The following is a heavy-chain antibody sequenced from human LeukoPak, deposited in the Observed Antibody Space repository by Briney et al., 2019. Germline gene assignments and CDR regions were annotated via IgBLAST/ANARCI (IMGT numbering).Heavy chain of an antibody. D-gene: IGHD3-3*01. CDR2: IYPGDSDT. CDR1: GYSFTSYW. J-gene: IGHJ4*02. V-gene: IGHV5-51*01. CDR3: ARLPNYNFWSGGDYFDY. Sequence: GESLKISCKGSGYSFTSYWIGWVRQMPGKGLEWMGIIYPGDSDTRYSPSFQGQVTISADKSISTAYLRWSTLKASDTAMYYCARLPNYNFWSGGDYFDYWGQGTLVTVSS.